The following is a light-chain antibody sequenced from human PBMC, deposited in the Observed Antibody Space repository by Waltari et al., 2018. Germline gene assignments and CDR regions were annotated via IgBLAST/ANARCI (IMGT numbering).Light chain of an antibody. Sequence: EIVMTQSPATLSVSPGERAPPSCRASQSVSSNLAWYQQKPGQAPRLLIYGASTRATGIPARFSGSGSGTEFTLTISSLQSEDFAVYYCQQYNKWPPMYTFGQGTRLEIK. CDR1: QSVSSN. V-gene: IGKV3-15*01. CDR3: QQYNKWPPMYT. CDR2: GAS. J-gene: IGKJ2*01.